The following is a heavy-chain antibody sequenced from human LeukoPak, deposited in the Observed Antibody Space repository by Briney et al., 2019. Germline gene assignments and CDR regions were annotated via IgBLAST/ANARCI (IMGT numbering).Heavy chain of an antibody. J-gene: IGHJ6*02. D-gene: IGHD2-21*02. Sequence: PGRSLRLSCAASGFTFSSYGMHWVRQAPRKGLEWVAVIPYDGSNKYYADSVKGRFTISGDNSKNTLYLQMNSLRAEDTAVYYCAKDPGEGDCYMDVWGQGTTVIVSS. CDR3: AKDPGEGDCYMDV. V-gene: IGHV3-30*18. CDR2: IPYDGSNK. CDR1: GFTFSSYG.